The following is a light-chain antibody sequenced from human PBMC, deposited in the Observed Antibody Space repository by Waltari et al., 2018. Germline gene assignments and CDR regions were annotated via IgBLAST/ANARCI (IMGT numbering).Light chain of an antibody. CDR1: QGLVSSDGYIY. CDR2: RVS. V-gene: IGKV2-30*01. J-gene: IGKJ2*01. CDR3: MQGTHWPYT. Sequence: DVVMTQSPLSLPVTLGQPASISCKSSQGLVSSDGYIYLNWCHQRPGQSPRRLIYRVSNRDSGVPDRFSGSGSGTDLTLKISRVEAEDVGVYYCMQGTHWPYTFGQGTKLEIK.